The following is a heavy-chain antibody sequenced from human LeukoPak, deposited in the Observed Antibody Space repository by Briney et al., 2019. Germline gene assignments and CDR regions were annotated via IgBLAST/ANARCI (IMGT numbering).Heavy chain of an antibody. CDR1: RFNVNDYW. V-gene: IGHV3-74*01. Sequence: GGSLRLSCAASRFNVNDYWMHWVRQAPGKGLAWVSRINEDGRVTSYAGSVRGRFTIFRDSVENTLHLQMNSLRAEDAAVYYCVKDFGGNSDSWGQGTLDTVSS. CDR3: VKDFGGNSDS. CDR2: INEDGRVT. D-gene: IGHD4-23*01. J-gene: IGHJ4*02.